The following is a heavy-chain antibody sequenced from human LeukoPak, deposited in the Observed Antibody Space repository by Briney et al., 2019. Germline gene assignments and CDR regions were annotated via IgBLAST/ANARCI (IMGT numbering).Heavy chain of an antibody. V-gene: IGHV5-51*01. CDR3: ARLEGARFKRYFDY. D-gene: IGHD3-10*01. CDR1: GYSFTTYW. J-gene: IGHJ4*02. CDR2: IYPGDSDT. Sequence: LGESLKISCKGSGYSFTTYWIGWVRQLPGKGLEWMGIIYPGDSDTRYSPSFQGQVTISADKSISTAYLQWSSLKASDTAMYYCARLEGARFKRYFDYWGQGTLVTVSS.